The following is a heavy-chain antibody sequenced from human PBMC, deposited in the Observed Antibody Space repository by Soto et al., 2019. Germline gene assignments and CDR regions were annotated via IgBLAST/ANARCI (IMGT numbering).Heavy chain of an antibody. Sequence: QVLLVQSGAEVKKPGSSVKVSCKLSGATFSSYAMSWVRQAPGQGLEWIGGIIPFFGTPNYAQKFQGRVTITADTSTATSYMELSSLRSDDTAVYYCARAFCGGDCYDNIVYYLYGMDLWGQGTTVTVSS. D-gene: IGHD2-21*02. CDR3: ARAFCGGDCYDNIVYYLYGMDL. V-gene: IGHV1-69*06. CDR2: IIPFFGTP. J-gene: IGHJ6*02. CDR1: GATFSSYA.